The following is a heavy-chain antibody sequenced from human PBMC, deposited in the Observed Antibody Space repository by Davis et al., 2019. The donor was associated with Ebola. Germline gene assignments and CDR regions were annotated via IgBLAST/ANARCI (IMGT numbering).Heavy chain of an antibody. CDR1: GFTFSSYS. CDR3: ARVRIASSGWFDP. D-gene: IGHD6-13*01. Sequence: GESLKISCAASGFTFSSYSMNWVRQAPGKGLEWVSYISSSSSTIYYADSVKGRFTISRDNAKNSLYLQMNSLRDEDTAVYYCARVRIASSGWFDPWDQGTLVTVSS. V-gene: IGHV3-48*02. J-gene: IGHJ5*02. CDR2: ISSSSSTI.